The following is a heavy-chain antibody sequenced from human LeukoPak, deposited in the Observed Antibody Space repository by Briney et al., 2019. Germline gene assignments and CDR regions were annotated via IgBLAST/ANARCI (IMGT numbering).Heavy chain of an antibody. Sequence: ASVKLSCKASGYTFTSYGISWVRQAPGQGLEWMGWISAYNGNTNYAQKLQGRVTMTTDTSTSTAYMELRSLRSDDTAVYYCARDLTDYDFWTGYYLPGDYWGQGTLVTVSS. CDR2: ISAYNGNT. V-gene: IGHV1-18*01. J-gene: IGHJ4*02. CDR3: ARDLTDYDFWTGYYLPGDY. D-gene: IGHD3-3*01. CDR1: GYTFTSYG.